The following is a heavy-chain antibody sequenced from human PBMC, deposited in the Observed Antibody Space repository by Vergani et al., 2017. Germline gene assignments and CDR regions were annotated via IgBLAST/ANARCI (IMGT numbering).Heavy chain of an antibody. J-gene: IGHJ1*01. CDR1: GFTFSSYA. V-gene: IGHV3-23*01. CDR3: AKDLWYSSGWYGYFQH. D-gene: IGHD6-19*01. Sequence: EVQLLESGGGLVQPGGSLRLSCAASGFTFSSYAMSWVRQAPGKGLEWVSAISGSGGSTYYAESVKGRFTISRDNSKNTLYLQMNSLRAEDTAVYYCAKDLWYSSGWYGYFQHWGQGSLVTVSS. CDR2: ISGSGGST.